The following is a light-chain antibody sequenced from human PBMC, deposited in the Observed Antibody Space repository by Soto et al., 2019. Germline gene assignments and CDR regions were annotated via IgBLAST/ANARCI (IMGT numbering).Light chain of an antibody. Sequence: EIGMTQSQATLSVSPGERATRACRASQSVNSNLAWYQQKPGQAPRLLIYGASTRATGIPARFSGSGSGTEFTLTISRLQSEDFAVYYCQQYNNWPPYTFGQGTKLEIK. V-gene: IGKV3-15*01. J-gene: IGKJ2*01. CDR1: QSVNSN. CDR3: QQYNNWPPYT. CDR2: GAS.